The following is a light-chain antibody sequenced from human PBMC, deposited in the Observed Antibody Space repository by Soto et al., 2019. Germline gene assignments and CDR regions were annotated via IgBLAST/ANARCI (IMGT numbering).Light chain of an antibody. CDR1: SSDVGGYNY. Sequence: SALTQPASVSGSPGQWITISCTGTSSDVGGYNYVSWYQQHPGKAPKLMIYEVSNRPSGVSNRFSGSKSGNTASLTISVLQAEDEADYYCSSYTSTSSLGVFGTGTKVTVL. J-gene: IGLJ1*01. V-gene: IGLV2-14*03. CDR2: EVS. CDR3: SSYTSTSSLGV.